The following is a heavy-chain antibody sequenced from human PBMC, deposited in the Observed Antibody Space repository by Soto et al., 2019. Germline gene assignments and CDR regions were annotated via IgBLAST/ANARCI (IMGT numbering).Heavy chain of an antibody. V-gene: IGHV4-34*01. J-gene: IGHJ6*02. Sequence: SETLSLTCAVYGGSFSGYYWSWIRQPPGKGLEWIGEISHSGSTKYNPSLKSRVTISIDTSKNQFSLRLSSVTDADTAVYYCARRKAAAGTFLSYYYYGMDVWGQGTTVTVSS. CDR1: GGSFSGYY. CDR3: ARRKAAAGTFLSYYYYGMDV. D-gene: IGHD6-13*01. CDR2: ISHSGST.